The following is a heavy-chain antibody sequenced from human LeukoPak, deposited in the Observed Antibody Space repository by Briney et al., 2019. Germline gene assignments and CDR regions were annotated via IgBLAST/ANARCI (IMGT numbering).Heavy chain of an antibody. J-gene: IGHJ5*02. CDR1: GYSFTSYW. CDR3: ARHAYGVKDWFDP. Sequence: GESLKISCKGSGYSFTSYWISWVRQMPGKGLEWMGRIDPSDFYTNYSPSFQGHVTISADKSISTAYLQWSSLKASDTAMYYCARHAYGVKDWFDPWGQGTLVTVSS. CDR2: IDPSDFYT. V-gene: IGHV5-10-1*01. D-gene: IGHD4/OR15-4a*01.